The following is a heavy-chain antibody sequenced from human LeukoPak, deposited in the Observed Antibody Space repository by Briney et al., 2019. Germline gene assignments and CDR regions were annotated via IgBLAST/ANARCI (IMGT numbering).Heavy chain of an antibody. CDR1: GGSISSYY. CDR2: IYYSGST. V-gene: IGHV4-59*01. Sequence: SETLSLTCTVSGGSISSYYWSWIRQPPGKGLEWIGYIYYSGSTNYNPSLKSRVTISVDTSKNQFSLKLSSVTAADTAVYYCASGIPGSDSSGYYFIFDYWGQGTLVTVSS. CDR3: ASGIPGSDSSGYYFIFDY. D-gene: IGHD3-22*01. J-gene: IGHJ4*02.